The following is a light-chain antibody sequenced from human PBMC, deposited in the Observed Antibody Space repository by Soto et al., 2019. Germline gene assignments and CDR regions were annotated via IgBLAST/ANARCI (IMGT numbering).Light chain of an antibody. CDR2: GAS. CDR3: QQYGSSSWT. Sequence: EIVLTQSPGTLSLSPGKRATLSCRASQSISSSYLAWYQQRPGQAPGLLIYGASSRATGIPDRFSGSGSGTEFTLTISRLEPEDFAVYYCQQYGSSSWTFGQGTKVEIK. CDR1: QSISSSY. V-gene: IGKV3-20*01. J-gene: IGKJ1*01.